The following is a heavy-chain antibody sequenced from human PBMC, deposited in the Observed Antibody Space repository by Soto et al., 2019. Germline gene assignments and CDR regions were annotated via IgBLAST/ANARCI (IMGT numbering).Heavy chain of an antibody. CDR1: GGTFSSYT. V-gene: IGHV1-69*02. CDR3: ARGYYDSSGYGYYYGMDF. CDR2: IIPILGIA. Sequence: SVKVSCKASGGTFSSYTISWVRQAPGQGLEWMGRIIPILGIANYAQKFQGRVTITADKSTSTAYMELSSLRSEDTAVYYFARGYYDSSGYGYYYGMDFWGQGTTVTVSS. J-gene: IGHJ6*02. D-gene: IGHD3-22*01.